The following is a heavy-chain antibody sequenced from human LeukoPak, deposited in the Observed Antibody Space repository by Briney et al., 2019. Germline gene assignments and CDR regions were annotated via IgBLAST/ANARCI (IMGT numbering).Heavy chain of an antibody. J-gene: IGHJ4*02. Sequence: GGSLRLSCVGSGFTFSTYEMTWVRQAPGKGLEWVSYISSSGGTIYYADSVKGRFAISRDNAKNSLYLQMNSLRAEDTAVYYCAREGGVNYYDLDYFDYWGQGTLITVSS. CDR3: AREGGVNYYDLDYFDY. V-gene: IGHV3-48*03. D-gene: IGHD3-22*01. CDR2: ISSSGGTI. CDR1: GFTFSTYE.